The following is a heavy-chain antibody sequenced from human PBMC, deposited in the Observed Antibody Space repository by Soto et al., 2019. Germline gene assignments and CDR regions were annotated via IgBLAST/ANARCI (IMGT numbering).Heavy chain of an antibody. V-gene: IGHV1-2*02. CDR2: INPNSGGT. J-gene: IGHJ4*02. D-gene: IGHD2-15*01. CDR3: ARVNVVVVAATREYYFDY. CDR1: GYTFTGYY. Sequence: ASVKVSGKASGYTFTGYYMHWVRHAPEQVLEWMGWINPNSGGTNYAQKFQGRVTMTRDTSISTAYMELSRLRSDDTAVYYCARVNVVVVAATREYYFDYWGQGTLVTVSS.